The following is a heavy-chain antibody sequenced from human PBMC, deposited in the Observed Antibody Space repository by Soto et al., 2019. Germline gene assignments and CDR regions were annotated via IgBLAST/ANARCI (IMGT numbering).Heavy chain of an antibody. CDR1: GFTFSSYA. V-gene: IGHV3-23*01. CDR3: AKDHGYCSGGSCYGAYYYYYGMDV. D-gene: IGHD2-15*01. Sequence: GWSLRLSCAASGFTFSSYAMSCVRQAPGKGLEWVSAISGSGGSTYYADSVKGRFTISRDNSKNTLYLQMNSLRAEDTAVYYCAKDHGYCSGGSCYGAYYYYYGMDVWGQGTTVTVSS. J-gene: IGHJ6*02. CDR2: ISGSGGST.